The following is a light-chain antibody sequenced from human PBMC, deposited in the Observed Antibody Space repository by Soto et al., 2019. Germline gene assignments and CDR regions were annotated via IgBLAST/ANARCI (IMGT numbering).Light chain of an antibody. CDR3: QQYHSLPRT. Sequence: EIVLTQSPGSLSLSPGDGATLSCRASQSVSTNYLPWFQQKPGQAPRLLIYGAHIRAIGIADRFRGSGSGTDFTLTISRLEPEDFAVYHCQQYHSLPRTFGQGTKVEIK. J-gene: IGKJ1*01. CDR1: QSVSTNY. CDR2: GAH. V-gene: IGKV3-20*01.